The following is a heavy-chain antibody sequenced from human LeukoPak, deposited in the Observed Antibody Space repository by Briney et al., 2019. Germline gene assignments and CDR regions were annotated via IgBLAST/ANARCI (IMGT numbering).Heavy chain of an antibody. D-gene: IGHD6-19*01. V-gene: IGHV3-74*01. CDR2: INGDGSST. CDR1: GFTFNTYW. CDR3: ARLHTSGDNN. Sequence: GGSLRLSCAASGFTFNTYWMHWVRQPPGKGLVWVSRINGDGSSTTYADSEKGRFTISRDNAKNTLYLQMNSLRSDDTAVYYCARLHTSGDNNWGQGTLVTVSS. J-gene: IGHJ4*02.